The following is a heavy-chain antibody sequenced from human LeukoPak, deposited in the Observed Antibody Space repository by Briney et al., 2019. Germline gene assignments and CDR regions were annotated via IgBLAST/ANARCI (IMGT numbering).Heavy chain of an antibody. Sequence: ASVKVSCKASGYTFTSYYMHWVRQAPGQGLEWMGIINPSGGSTGYAQKFQGRVTMTRDTSTSTVYMELSSLRSEDTAVYYCARAVFDYYYGMDVWGQGTTVTVSS. CDR2: INPSGGST. V-gene: IGHV1-46*01. D-gene: IGHD3-10*01. CDR3: ARAVFDYYYGMDV. CDR1: GYTFTSYY. J-gene: IGHJ6*02.